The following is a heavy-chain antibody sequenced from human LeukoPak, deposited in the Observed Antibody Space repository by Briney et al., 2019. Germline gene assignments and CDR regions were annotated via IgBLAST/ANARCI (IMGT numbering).Heavy chain of an antibody. CDR2: MDPNSGNT. CDR1: GYSFTSHY. Sequence: ASVKVSCKASGYSFTSHYMHWVRQAPGQGLEWMGWMDPNSGNTGYAQKFQGRVTMTRNTSISTAYMELSSLRSEDTAVYYCAREARAGSYYYYMDVWGKGTTVTISS. CDR3: AREARAGSYYYYMDV. J-gene: IGHJ6*03. D-gene: IGHD6-19*01. V-gene: IGHV1-8*01.